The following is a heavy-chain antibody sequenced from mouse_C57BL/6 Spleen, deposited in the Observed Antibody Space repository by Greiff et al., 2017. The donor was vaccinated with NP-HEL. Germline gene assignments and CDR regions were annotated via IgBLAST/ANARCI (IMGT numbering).Heavy chain of an antibody. CDR2: IYPGDGDT. J-gene: IGHJ3*01. CDR3: ARRSYGDYDEFAY. D-gene: IGHD2-4*01. Sequence: QVQLQQSGAELVKPGASVKISCKASGYAFSSYWMNWVKQRPGKGLEWIGQIYPGDGDTNYNGKFKGKATLTADKASSTAYMQRSSLTSEDSAVYFCARRSYGDYDEFAYWGQGTLVTVSA. V-gene: IGHV1-80*01. CDR1: GYAFSSYW.